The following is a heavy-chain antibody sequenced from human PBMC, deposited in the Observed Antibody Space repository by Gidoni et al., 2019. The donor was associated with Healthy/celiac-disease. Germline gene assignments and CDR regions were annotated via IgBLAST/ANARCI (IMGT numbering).Heavy chain of an antibody. V-gene: IGHV4-39*01. CDR2: IYSSGRT. J-gene: IGHJ4*02. CDR3: ARHGGRLGATPLMFFEY. Sequence: QLQLQESGPGLVKPSETLSLTCTVAGGSISSRSYYWGWIRQPPGKGLEWIGSIYSSGRTYYNPSLKSRVAICVDTSKNQFSLKLISVTAADTAVCYCARHGGRLGATPLMFFEYWGQGSLVTVSS. CDR1: GGSISSRSYY. D-gene: IGHD1-26*01.